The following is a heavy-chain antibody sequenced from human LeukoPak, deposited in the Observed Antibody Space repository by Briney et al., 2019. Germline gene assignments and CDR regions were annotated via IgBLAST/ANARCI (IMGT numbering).Heavy chain of an antibody. J-gene: IGHJ4*02. CDR3: TKGGRRDILTY. V-gene: IGHV4-59*01. Sequence: SETLSLTCTVSGGSTGSYYWSWIRQPPGKGLERIGYIYDGGSTNYNASLKSRVTISVDTSKNQFSLKLTSVTAADTAVYYCTKGGRRDILTYWGQGILVTVSP. CDR1: GGSTGSYY. CDR2: IYDGGST. D-gene: IGHD3-9*01.